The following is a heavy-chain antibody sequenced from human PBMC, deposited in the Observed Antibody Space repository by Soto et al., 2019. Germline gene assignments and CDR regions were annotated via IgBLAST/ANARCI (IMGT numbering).Heavy chain of an antibody. CDR3: ARDLYINDFWSGSDP. Sequence: PGGSVRLCCVAAEFAFSSGCRSCISQAPGKGLEWVANIKQDGSEKYYVDSVKGRFTISRDNAKNSLYLQMNSLRDEDTAVYYCARDLYINDFWSGSDPWGQGTLVTVSS. CDR1: EFAFSSGC. CDR2: IKQDGSEK. D-gene: IGHD3-3*01. J-gene: IGHJ5*02. V-gene: IGHV3-7*01.